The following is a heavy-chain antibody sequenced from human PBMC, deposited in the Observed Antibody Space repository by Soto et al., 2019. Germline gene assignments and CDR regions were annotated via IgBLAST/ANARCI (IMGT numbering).Heavy chain of an antibody. CDR3: ARIPFIAAAGTRATYYYYGMDV. D-gene: IGHD6-13*01. CDR1: GFSLSTSGMC. Sequence: GSGPTLVNPTQTLTLTCTFSGFSLSTSGMCVSWIRQPPGKALEWLALIDWDDDKYYSTSLKTRLTISKDTSKNQVVLTMTNMDPVDTATYYCARIPFIAAAGTRATYYYYGMDVWGQGTTVTVSS. CDR2: IDWDDDK. J-gene: IGHJ6*02. V-gene: IGHV2-70*01.